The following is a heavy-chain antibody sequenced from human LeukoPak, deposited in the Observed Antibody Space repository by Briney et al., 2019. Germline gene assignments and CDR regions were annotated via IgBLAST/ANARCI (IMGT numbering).Heavy chain of an antibody. J-gene: IGHJ6*02. D-gene: IGHD3-3*01. CDR2: IILIFGTA. CDR3: AREREWVTTYYYYYYGMDV. CDR1: GYTFTSYY. Sequence: GASVKVSCKASGYTFTSYYMHWVRQAPGQGLEWMGGIILIFGTANYAQKFQGRVTNTADESTSTAYMELSSLRSEDTAVYYCAREREWVTTYYYYYYGMDVWGQGTTVTVSS. V-gene: IGHV1-69*13.